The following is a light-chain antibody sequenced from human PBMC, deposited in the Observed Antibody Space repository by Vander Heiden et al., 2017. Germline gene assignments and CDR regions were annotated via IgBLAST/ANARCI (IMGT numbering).Light chain of an antibody. Sequence: DIVMTQSPLSLPVTPGEPASISCGSSQSLLHSNGYNDLDWYLQKPGQSPQLLIYLGSNRASGGPDRFSGSGSGTDFTLKISRVEAEDVGVYYCMQALQTPYTFGQGTKLEIK. CDR2: LGS. CDR3: MQALQTPYT. CDR1: QSLLHSNGYND. J-gene: IGKJ2*01. V-gene: IGKV2-28*01.